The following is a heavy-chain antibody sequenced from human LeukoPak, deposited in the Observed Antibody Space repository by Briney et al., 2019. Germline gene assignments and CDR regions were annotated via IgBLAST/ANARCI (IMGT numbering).Heavy chain of an antibody. J-gene: IGHJ3*02. CDR2: IYYSGST. Sequence: SETLSLTCTVSGGSISSYYWSWIRQPPGKGLEWIGYIYYSGSTNYNPSLKSRVTISVDTSKNQFSLKLSSVTAADTAVYYCARQPVAGPWEAFDIWGQGTMVTVSS. CDR1: GGSISSYY. CDR3: ARQPVAGPWEAFDI. D-gene: IGHD6-19*01. V-gene: IGHV4-59*08.